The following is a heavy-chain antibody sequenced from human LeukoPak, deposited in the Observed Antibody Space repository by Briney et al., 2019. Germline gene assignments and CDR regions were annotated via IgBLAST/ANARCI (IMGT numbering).Heavy chain of an antibody. V-gene: IGHV3-21*01. J-gene: IGHJ4*02. CDR2: ITGSSDSI. CDR3: ARLVCSTIPCYGKFYFDS. D-gene: IGHD2-2*01. Sequence: PGGSLRLSCAASGFTFSSYAMSWVRQAPGKGLEWVSSITGSSDSIYYADSVKGRFTISRDNAKNSVYLQTNSLRAEDTAVYYCARLVCSTIPCYGKFYFDSWGQGTLVPVSS. CDR1: GFTFSSYA.